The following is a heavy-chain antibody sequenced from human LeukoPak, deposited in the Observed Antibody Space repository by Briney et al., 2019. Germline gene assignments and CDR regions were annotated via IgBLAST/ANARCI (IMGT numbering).Heavy chain of an antibody. CDR1: GFSFSSYN. J-gene: IGHJ4*02. CDR3: ARDREEYCSGGSCTNFDY. CDR2: ISTSSSYI. D-gene: IGHD2-15*01. Sequence: PGGSLRLSCAASGFSFSSYNMNWVRQAPGKGLEWVSSISTSSSYIYYADSLKGRFTISRDNARKSLYLQMNSLRAEDTAVYYCARDREEYCSGGSCTNFDYWGQGILVTVSS. V-gene: IGHV3-21*01.